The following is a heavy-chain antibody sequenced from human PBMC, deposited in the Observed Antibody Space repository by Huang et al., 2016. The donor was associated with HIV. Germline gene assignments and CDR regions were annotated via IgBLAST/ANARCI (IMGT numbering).Heavy chain of an antibody. CDR2: MNPKSGNV. Sequence: QIQLAQSGAEVKKPGASVKVSCKASGYTFTNYDINWVRQASGQWLEGMGWMNPKSGNVGYTKKFQGRVAILRNSSINTSYLEVTSLTSEDTAVYYCARGFGINYNHEAFDVWGQGTMVTVSS. V-gene: IGHV1-8*01. J-gene: IGHJ3*01. D-gene: IGHD3-10*01. CDR1: GYTFTNYD. CDR3: ARGFGINYNHEAFDV.